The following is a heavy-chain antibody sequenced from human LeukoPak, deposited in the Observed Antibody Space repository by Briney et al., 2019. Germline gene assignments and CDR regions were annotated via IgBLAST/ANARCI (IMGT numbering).Heavy chain of an antibody. J-gene: IGHJ4*02. V-gene: IGHV3-11*05. CDR1: GFTFSDYY. D-gene: IGHD6-13*01. CDR2: ISSSSSYT. Sequence: GGSLRLSCAASGFTFSDYYMSWIRQAPGKGLEWVSYISSSSSYTNYADSVKGRFTISRDNAKNSLYLQTNSLRAEDTAVYYCARDSGSSSDYWGQGTLVTVSS. CDR3: ARDSGSSSDY.